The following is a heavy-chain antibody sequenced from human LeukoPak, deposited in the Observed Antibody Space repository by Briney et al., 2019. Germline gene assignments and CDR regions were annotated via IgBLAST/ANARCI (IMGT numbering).Heavy chain of an antibody. Sequence: PSETLSLTCAVYGGSFSGYYWSWIRQPPGKGLEWIGEINHSGSTNYNPSLKSRVTISVDTSKNQFSLKLSSVTAADTAVYYCARDQVEMDYDILTGYPYGMDVWGQGTTVTVSS. CDR1: GGSFSGYY. CDR2: INHSGST. D-gene: IGHD3-9*01. V-gene: IGHV4-34*01. J-gene: IGHJ6*02. CDR3: ARDQVEMDYDILTGYPYGMDV.